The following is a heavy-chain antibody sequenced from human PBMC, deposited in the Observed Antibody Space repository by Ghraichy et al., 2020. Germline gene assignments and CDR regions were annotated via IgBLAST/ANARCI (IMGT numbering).Heavy chain of an antibody. CDR1: GGSFSRYY. J-gene: IGHJ4*02. CDR3: VRDASYYGSGSLPDI. D-gene: IGHD3-10*01. CDR2: INHGGST. Sequence: ESLNISCAVHGGSFSRYYWTWIRQPPGKGLEWIGEINHGGSTNYNPSLKSRVIISIDTSERQLSLNLTSLTAADTAVYYCVRDASYYGSGSLPDIWGQGTLVTVSS. V-gene: IGHV4-34*01.